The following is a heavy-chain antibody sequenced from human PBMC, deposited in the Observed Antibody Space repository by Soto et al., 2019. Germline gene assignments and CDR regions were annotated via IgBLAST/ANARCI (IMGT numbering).Heavy chain of an antibody. CDR2: IGPYNGNT. J-gene: IGHJ4*02. V-gene: IGHV1-18*01. CDR3: ARDWKENVGSNFYY. CDR1: GYTFTSYG. Sequence: QVQLVQSGAEVKKPGASVKVSCKASGYTFTSYGISWVRQAPGQGLEWMGWIGPYNGNTHYALKLQGRVTITTHTTTSTDYMELRSLRSDDTAVYYCARDWKENVGSNFYYWGQGTLVAVSS. D-gene: IGHD1-26*01.